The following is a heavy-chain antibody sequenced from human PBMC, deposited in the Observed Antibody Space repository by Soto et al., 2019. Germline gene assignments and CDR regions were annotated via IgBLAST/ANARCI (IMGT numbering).Heavy chain of an antibody. Sequence: QVQLVESGGGVVQPGRSLRLSCAASGFTFSSYGMHWVRQAPGKGLEWVAVISYDGSNKYYADSVKGRFTISRDNSKNTLYLQMNSLRAEDTAVYYCAKDSPGYSSSWYSYYYYGMDVW. V-gene: IGHV3-30*18. CDR1: GFTFSSYG. J-gene: IGHJ6*01. CDR3: AKDSPGYSSSWYSYYYYGMDV. D-gene: IGHD6-13*01. CDR2: ISYDGSNK.